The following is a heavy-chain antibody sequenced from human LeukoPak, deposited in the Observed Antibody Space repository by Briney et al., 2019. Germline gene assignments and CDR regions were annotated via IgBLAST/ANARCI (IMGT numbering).Heavy chain of an antibody. CDR2: IIPIFGTA. J-gene: IGHJ5*02. D-gene: IGHD3-16*01. Sequence: SVKVSCKASGGTFSSYAISWVRQAPGQGLEWMGGIIPIFGTANYAQKFQGRVTITADESTSTAYMELCSLRSEDTAVYYCARDLKFGDYDPLTHWFDPWGQGTLVTVSS. CDR3: ARDLKFGDYDPLTHWFDP. CDR1: GGTFSSYA. V-gene: IGHV1-69*01.